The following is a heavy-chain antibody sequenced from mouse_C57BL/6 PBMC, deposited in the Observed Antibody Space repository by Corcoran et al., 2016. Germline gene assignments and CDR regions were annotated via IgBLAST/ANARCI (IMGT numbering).Heavy chain of an antibody. CDR2: IYPGDGDT. CDR1: GYAFSSYW. J-gene: IGHJ2*01. V-gene: IGHV1-80*01. CDR3: AREGELYYFDD. Sequence: QVQLQQSGAELVKPGASVKISCKASGYAFSSYWMNWVKQRPGKGLEWIGQIYPGDGDTNYNGKFKGKATLTADKSSSTAYMQLSSLTSEDSAVYFCAREGELYYFDDWGQGTTLTVSS.